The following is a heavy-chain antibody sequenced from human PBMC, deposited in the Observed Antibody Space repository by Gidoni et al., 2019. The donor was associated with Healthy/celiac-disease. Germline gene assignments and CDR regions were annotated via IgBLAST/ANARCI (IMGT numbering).Heavy chain of an antibody. D-gene: IGHD6-13*01. J-gene: IGHJ4*02. V-gene: IGHV4-39*01. CDR2: IYYSGST. CDR1: GGSISSSSYY. CDR3: ARIMTGYSSSWYFDY. Sequence: QLQLQESGPGLVKPSETLSLTCTVSGGSISSSSYYWGWIRQPPGKGLEWIGSIYYSGSTYYNPSRKSRVTISVDTSKNQFSLKLSSVTAADTAVYYCARIMTGYSSSWYFDYWGQGTLVTVSS.